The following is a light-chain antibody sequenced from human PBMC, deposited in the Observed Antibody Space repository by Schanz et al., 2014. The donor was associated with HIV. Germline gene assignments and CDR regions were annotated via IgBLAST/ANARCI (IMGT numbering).Light chain of an antibody. V-gene: IGLV2-14*03. J-gene: IGLJ2*01. CDR1: SSDIGGYNY. Sequence: QSALTQPASVSGSPGQSITISCTGTSSDIGGYNYVSWYQQHPGKAPKLILYDVDNRPAGVSNRFSGSKSGNTASLTISGLQAEDEADYYCSSYTSSSTLVVFGGGTKLTVL. CDR3: SSYTSSSTLVV. CDR2: DVD.